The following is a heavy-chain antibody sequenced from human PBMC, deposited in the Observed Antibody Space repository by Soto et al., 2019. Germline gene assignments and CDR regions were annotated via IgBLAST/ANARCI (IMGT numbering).Heavy chain of an antibody. CDR3: ARVVYYYDSSGYYGMDV. D-gene: IGHD3-22*01. J-gene: IGHJ6*02. V-gene: IGHV1-69*13. CDR1: GGTFSSYA. Sequence: ASVKVSCKASGGTFSSYAISWVRQAPGQGLEWMGGIIPIFGTANYAQKFQGRVTITADESTSTAYMELSSLRSEDTAVYYCARVVYYYDSSGYYGMDVWGQGTTVTVSS. CDR2: IIPIFGTA.